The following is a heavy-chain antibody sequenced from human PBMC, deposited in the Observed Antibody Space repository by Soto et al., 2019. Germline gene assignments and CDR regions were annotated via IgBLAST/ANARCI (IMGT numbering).Heavy chain of an antibody. CDR2: ISAYNGNT. D-gene: IGHD3-3*01. CDR1: GYTFTSYG. J-gene: IGHJ4*02. V-gene: IGHV1-18*04. Sequence: ASVKVSCKASGYTFTSYGISWVRQAPGQGLEWMGWISAYNGNTNYAQKLQGRVTMTTDTSTSTAYMELRSLRSDDTAVYYCARGRYDFWSGYYPLYWGQGTLVTVS. CDR3: ARGRYDFWSGYYPLY.